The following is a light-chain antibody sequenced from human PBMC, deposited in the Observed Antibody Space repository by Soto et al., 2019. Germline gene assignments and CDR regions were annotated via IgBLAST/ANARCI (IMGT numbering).Light chain of an antibody. CDR3: NSFTTSSTYV. Sequence: QSALTQPASVSGCPGQSITISCTGSSSDIGSYNRVSWYQQPPGTAPKLIIYEVNNRPSGVPDRFSGSKSGNTASLTTSGLQAEDEADYYCNSFTTSSTYVFGTGTKVTVL. J-gene: IGLJ1*01. CDR2: EVN. CDR1: SSDIGSYNR. V-gene: IGLV2-18*03.